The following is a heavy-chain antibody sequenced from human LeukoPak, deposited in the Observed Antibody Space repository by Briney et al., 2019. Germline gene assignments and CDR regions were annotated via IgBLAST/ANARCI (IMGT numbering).Heavy chain of an antibody. D-gene: IGHD1-26*01. V-gene: IGHV3-23*01. Sequence: QPGGSLRLSCAASEFTFSNYAMNWVRQAPGKGLEYVSAISSNGGTTYYADSVKGRFTISRDDSKNTLYLQMNSLRADDTAVYYCAKDLGRYRNNFFDYWGQGNLVTVSS. CDR2: ISSNGGTT. CDR1: EFTFSNYA. J-gene: IGHJ4*02. CDR3: AKDLGRYRNNFFDY.